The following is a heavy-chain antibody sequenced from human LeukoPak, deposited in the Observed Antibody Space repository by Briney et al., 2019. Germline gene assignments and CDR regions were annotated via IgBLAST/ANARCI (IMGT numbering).Heavy chain of an antibody. J-gene: IGHJ6*02. CDR2: ISSSGSTI. Sequence: GGSLRLSCAASGFTFSDYYVSWIRQAPGKGLEWVSYISSSGSTIYYADSVKGRFTISRDNAKNSLYLQMNSLRAEDTAVYYCARGVGYYAAYYYYYGMDVWGQGTTVTVSS. CDR1: GFTFSDYY. V-gene: IGHV3-11*01. D-gene: IGHD2/OR15-2a*01. CDR3: ARGVGYYAAYYYYYGMDV.